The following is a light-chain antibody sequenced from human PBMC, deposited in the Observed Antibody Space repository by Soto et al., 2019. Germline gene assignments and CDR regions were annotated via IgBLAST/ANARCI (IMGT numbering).Light chain of an antibody. CDR2: GAS. Sequence: DIQMTQSPSTLSASVGDRVTFTCRASQSVSIWLAWYQQKPGKAPKLLISGASTLESGVPARFSGSGSGTDFTLTISSLQPDDFATYYCQQYKNYLTFGQGTKVEIK. V-gene: IGKV1-5*01. CDR3: QQYKNYLT. CDR1: QSVSIW. J-gene: IGKJ1*01.